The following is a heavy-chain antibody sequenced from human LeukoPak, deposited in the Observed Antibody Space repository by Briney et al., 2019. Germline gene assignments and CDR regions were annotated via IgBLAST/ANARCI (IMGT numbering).Heavy chain of an antibody. CDR3: ARDLFRYSSGREPDY. CDR2: INPSGGST. CDR1: RYTFTCYY. D-gene: IGHD6-19*01. J-gene: IGHJ4*02. V-gene: IGHV1-46*01. Sequence: ASVKVSCKASRYTFTCYYMHWVRQAPGQGLEWMGIINPSGGSTSYAQKFQGRVTMTRDTSTSTVYMELSSLRSEDTAVYYCARDLFRYSSGREPDYWGQGTLVTVSS.